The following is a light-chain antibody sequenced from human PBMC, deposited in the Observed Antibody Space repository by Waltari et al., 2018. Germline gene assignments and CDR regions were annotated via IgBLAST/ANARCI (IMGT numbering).Light chain of an antibody. Sequence: QSALTQPASVSGSPGQSITISCTGTSSDVGGYNYVSWYQQHPGKAPKLMIFDVSKRPAGVSNRCSGSKSGSTASLTSSGLQAEDEADFYCNSYTSSSTWVFGGGTKLTVL. CDR2: DVS. J-gene: IGLJ3*02. V-gene: IGLV2-14*01. CDR1: SSDVGGYNY. CDR3: NSYTSSSTWV.